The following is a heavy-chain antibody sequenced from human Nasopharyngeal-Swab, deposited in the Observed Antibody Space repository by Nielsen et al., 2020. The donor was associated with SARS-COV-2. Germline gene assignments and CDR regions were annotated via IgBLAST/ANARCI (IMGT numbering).Heavy chain of an antibody. CDR1: GFTFSDYY. CDR3: AREPGYDSSGYALGY. V-gene: IGHV3-11*04. Sequence: GGSLRLSCAASGFTFSDYYMSWIRQAPGKGLEWVSYISSSGSTIYYADSVKGRFTISRDNTKNSLYLQMNSLRAEDTAVYYCAREPGYDSSGYALGYWGQGTLVTVSS. CDR2: ISSSGSTI. J-gene: IGHJ4*02. D-gene: IGHD3-22*01.